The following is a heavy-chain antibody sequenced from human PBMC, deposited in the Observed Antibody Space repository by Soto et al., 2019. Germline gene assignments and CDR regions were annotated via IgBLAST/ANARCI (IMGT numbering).Heavy chain of an antibody. V-gene: IGHV3-30*18. J-gene: IGHJ4*02. CDR1: GFTFNNYG. CDR3: VKDYYDTLAGYYGPDY. CDR2: ISYDGNTK. D-gene: IGHD3-9*01. Sequence: QVQLVESGGGVVQPGRSLRLSCVASGFTFNNYGIHWVRQAPGKGLEWVTVISYDGNTKYYADSVKGRFTISRDNSKKKLYLQLNSLRPEDTAVYYCVKDYYDTLAGYYGPDYWGQGTLVTVSS.